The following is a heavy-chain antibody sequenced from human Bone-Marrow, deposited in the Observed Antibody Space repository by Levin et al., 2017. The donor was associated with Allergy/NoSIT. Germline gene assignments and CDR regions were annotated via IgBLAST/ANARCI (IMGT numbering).Heavy chain of an antibody. Sequence: PGGSLRLSCAASGFTFSRSWMTWVRQAPGKGLEWVANIKQDGSEKYYVDSVKGRVTISRDNAKNSLYLQISSLRAEDTAVYYCARYRSLVYYYFGMDVWGQGTTVTVSS. V-gene: IGHV3-7*01. J-gene: IGHJ6*02. CDR3: ARYRSLVYYYFGMDV. CDR1: GFTFSRSW. CDR2: IKQDGSEK. D-gene: IGHD6-6*01.